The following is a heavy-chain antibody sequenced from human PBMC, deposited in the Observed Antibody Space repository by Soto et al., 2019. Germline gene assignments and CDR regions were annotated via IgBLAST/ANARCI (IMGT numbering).Heavy chain of an antibody. J-gene: IGHJ2*01. V-gene: IGHV3-30*03. D-gene: IGHD6-13*01. CDR3: AIQAAAGNWYFDL. CDR1: GFTFSSYG. Sequence: QVQLVESGGGVVQPGRSLRLSCAASGFTFSSYGMHWVRQAPGKGLEWVAVISYDGSNKYYADSVKGRFTISRDNSKNTLYLQMNSLRAEDTAVYYCAIQAAAGNWYFDLWGRGTLVTVSS. CDR2: ISYDGSNK.